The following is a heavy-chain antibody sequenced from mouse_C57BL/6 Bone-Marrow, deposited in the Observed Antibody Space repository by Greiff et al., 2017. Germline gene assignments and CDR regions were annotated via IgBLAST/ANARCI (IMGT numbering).Heavy chain of an antibody. D-gene: IGHD1-1*01. CDR1: GFTFSDHG. J-gene: IGHJ2*01. CDR3: ARPGSSPYFDY. V-gene: IGHV5-17*01. CDR2: ISSGSSTI. Sequence: EVQVVESGGGLVKPGGSLKLSCAASGFTFSDHGMHWVRQAPEKGLEWVAYISSGSSTIYYADTVKGRFTISRDNAKNTLFLQMTSLRSEDTAMYYCARPGSSPYFDYWGQGTTLTVSS.